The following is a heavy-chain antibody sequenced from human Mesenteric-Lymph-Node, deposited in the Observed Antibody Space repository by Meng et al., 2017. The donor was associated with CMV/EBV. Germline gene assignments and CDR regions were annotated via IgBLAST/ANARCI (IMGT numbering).Heavy chain of an antibody. CDR1: GFTFSSYA. CDR2: IYSGGSST. Sequence: GESLKISCAASGFTFSSYAMSWVRQAPGKGLEWVSVIYSGGSSTYYADSVKGRFTISRDNSKNTLYLQMNSLRAEDTAVYYCARRVGQLAHYFDYWGQGTLVTVSS. V-gene: IGHV3-23*03. D-gene: IGHD5-18*01. J-gene: IGHJ4*02. CDR3: ARRVGQLAHYFDY.